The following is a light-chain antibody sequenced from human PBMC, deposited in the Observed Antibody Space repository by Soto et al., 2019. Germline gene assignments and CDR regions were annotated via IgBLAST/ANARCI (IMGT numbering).Light chain of an antibody. CDR2: GAS. Sequence: EIVLTQSPGTLSLSPRERATLSCRASQSVSSSYLAWYQQKPGQAPRLLIYGASSRATGIPDRFSGSGSGTDFTLTISRLEPEDFAVYYCQQYGSSPLFTFGPGTKVDI. J-gene: IGKJ3*01. V-gene: IGKV3-20*01. CDR1: QSVSSSY. CDR3: QQYGSSPLFT.